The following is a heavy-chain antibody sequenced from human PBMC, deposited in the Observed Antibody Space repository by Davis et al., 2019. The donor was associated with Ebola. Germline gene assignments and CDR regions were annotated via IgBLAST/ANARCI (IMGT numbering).Heavy chain of an antibody. Sequence: GESLKISCAASGFTFSSYSMNWVRQAPGKGLEWVSSISSSSSYIYYADSVKGRFTISRDNAKNSLYLQMNSLRAEETALYYCARVYSSSWYGNHDAFDIWGQGTMVTVSS. V-gene: IGHV3-21*01. J-gene: IGHJ3*02. CDR3: ARVYSSSWYGNHDAFDI. CDR2: ISSSSSYI. D-gene: IGHD6-13*01. CDR1: GFTFSSYS.